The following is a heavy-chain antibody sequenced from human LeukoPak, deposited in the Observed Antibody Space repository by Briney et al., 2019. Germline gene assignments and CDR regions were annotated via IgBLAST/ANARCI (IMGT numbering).Heavy chain of an antibody. V-gene: IGHV1-46*01. J-gene: IGHJ4*02. CDR1: GYTFTSYY. CDR2: INPSGGST. CDR3: ARESSTGGSDY. D-gene: IGHD7-27*01. Sequence: ASVTVSCKASGYTFTSYYMHWVRQAPGQGLEWMGIINPSGGSTSYAQKFQGRVTMTRDTSTSTVYMELSSLRSEDTAVYYCARESSTGGSDYWGQGTLVTVSS.